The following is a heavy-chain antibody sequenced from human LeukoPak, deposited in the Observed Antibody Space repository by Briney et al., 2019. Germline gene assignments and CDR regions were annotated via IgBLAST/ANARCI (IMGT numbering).Heavy chain of an antibody. Sequence: GGSLRLSCAASGFTFSIYAMSWVRQAPGKGPEWVSAISASDRRTYYADSVKGRLTISRDNSKNTLYLQMNSLRAEDTAVYYCAKDRAYSFDYWGQGALVTVSS. J-gene: IGHJ4*02. D-gene: IGHD5-18*01. CDR3: AKDRAYSFDY. CDR2: ISASDRRT. CDR1: GFTFSIYA. V-gene: IGHV3-23*01.